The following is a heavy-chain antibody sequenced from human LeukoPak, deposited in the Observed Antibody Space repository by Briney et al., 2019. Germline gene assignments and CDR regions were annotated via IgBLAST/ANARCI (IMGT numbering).Heavy chain of an antibody. D-gene: IGHD6-19*01. Sequence: GGSLRLSCAASGFTFSSYGMHGVRQAPGKGLEWVAFIRYDGSNKYYADSVKGRFTISRDNSKNTLYLQMNSLRAEDTAVYYCAKDHGVAVRKTLFFGYWGQGTLVTVSS. V-gene: IGHV3-30*02. CDR2: IRYDGSNK. CDR3: AKDHGVAVRKTLFFGY. CDR1: GFTFSSYG. J-gene: IGHJ4*02.